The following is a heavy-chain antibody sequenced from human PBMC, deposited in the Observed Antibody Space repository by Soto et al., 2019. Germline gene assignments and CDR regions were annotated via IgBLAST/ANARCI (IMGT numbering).Heavy chain of an antibody. CDR1: GFTFSSYG. CDR3: ARDPGYSGYDWFDY. D-gene: IGHD5-12*01. J-gene: IGHJ4*02. CDR2: IWYDGSNN. Sequence: QVQLVESGGGVVQPGRSLRLSCAASGFTFSSYGMHWVRQAPGKGLEWVAVIWYDGSNNYYADSVKGRFTISRDNSKNTLYLQMNSLRAEDTAVYYCARDPGYSGYDWFDYWGQGTLVTVSS. V-gene: IGHV3-33*01.